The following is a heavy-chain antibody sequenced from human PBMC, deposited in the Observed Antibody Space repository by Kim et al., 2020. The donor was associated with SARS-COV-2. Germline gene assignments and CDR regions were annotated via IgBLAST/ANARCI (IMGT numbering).Heavy chain of an antibody. Sequence: GNTFYARSVEGRFTNSSDNSKSTVYLQMASLRDEDTAVYYCARGAVGYDYWGQGTLVSVSS. CDR2: GNT. CDR3: ARGAVGYDY. V-gene: IGHV3-64*01. J-gene: IGHJ4*02. D-gene: IGHD6-25*01.